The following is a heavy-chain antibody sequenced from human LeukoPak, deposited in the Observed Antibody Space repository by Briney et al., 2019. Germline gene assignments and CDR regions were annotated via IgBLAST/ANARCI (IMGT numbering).Heavy chain of an antibody. D-gene: IGHD5/OR15-5a*01. CDR3: AGAVSVSWFDP. Sequence: SETLSLTCTVSGGSVSSGSYYWSWIRQPPGKGLEWIGYIYYSGSTNYNPSLKSRVTISVDTSKNQFSLKLSSVTAADTAVYYCAGAVSVSWFDPWGQGTLVTVSS. CDR1: GGSVSSGSYY. J-gene: IGHJ5*02. V-gene: IGHV4-61*01. CDR2: IYYSGST.